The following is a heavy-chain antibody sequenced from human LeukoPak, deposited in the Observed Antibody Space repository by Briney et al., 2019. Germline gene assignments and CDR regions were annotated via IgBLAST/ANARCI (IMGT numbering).Heavy chain of an antibody. D-gene: IGHD6-19*01. CDR1: GFTFSSHS. J-gene: IGHJ4*02. CDR3: AAGGTSGWDLNY. Sequence: GGSLRLSRAASGFTFSSHSMNWVRQAPGKGLEGIAYINPKGENIHYADSVKGRFIISRDNAKNTLYLQMNSLGAEDTALYYCAAGGTSGWDLNYWGRGTWVTASS. CDR2: INPKGENI. V-gene: IGHV3-48*01.